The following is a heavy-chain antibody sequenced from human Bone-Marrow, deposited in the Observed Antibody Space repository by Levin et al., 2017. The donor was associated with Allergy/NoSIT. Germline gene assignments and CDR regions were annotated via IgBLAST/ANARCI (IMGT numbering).Heavy chain of an antibody. CDR3: VRGIIGDVRVAHKEAFDV. V-gene: IGHV3-21*01. D-gene: IGHD2/OR15-2a*01. J-gene: IGHJ3*01. Sequence: GGSLRLSFIVSGFTFSDYSIYWVRQAPGKGLEWISSISSDSSDLYYADSVKGRFTISRDNAKNSLNLQVSSLRAEDTAVYHCVRGIIGDVRVAHKEAFDVWGQGTMVTVSS. CDR1: GFTFSDYS. CDR2: ISSDSSDL.